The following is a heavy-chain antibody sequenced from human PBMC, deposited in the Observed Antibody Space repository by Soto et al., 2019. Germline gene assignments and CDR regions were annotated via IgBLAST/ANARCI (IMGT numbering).Heavy chain of an antibody. CDR2: IYYSGST. CDR1: GGSISSGGYY. CDR3: ARATPTYYYDSSGYLNWFDP. V-gene: IGHV4-31*03. J-gene: IGHJ5*02. D-gene: IGHD3-22*01. Sequence: PSETLSLTCTVSGGSISSGGYYWSWIRQHPGKGLEWIGYIYYSGSTYYNPSLKSRVTISVDTSKNQFSLKLSSVTAADTAVYYCARATPTYYYDSSGYLNWFDPWGQGTLVTVSS.